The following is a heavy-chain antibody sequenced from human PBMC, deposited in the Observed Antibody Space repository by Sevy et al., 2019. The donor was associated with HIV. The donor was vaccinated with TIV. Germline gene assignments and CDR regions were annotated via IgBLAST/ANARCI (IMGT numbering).Heavy chain of an antibody. CDR3: TTEGAD. Sequence: GGSLRLSCAASGFSFSDAWLSWVRQVPGKGLEWVGRVRSKGDGGTAEYAAPVKGRFTIARDDSKNTMYVQMNNLKNEDTGIYYCTTEGADWGQVTLVTVSS. CDR2: VRSKGDGGTA. J-gene: IGHJ1*01. V-gene: IGHV3-15*01. CDR1: GFSFSDAW.